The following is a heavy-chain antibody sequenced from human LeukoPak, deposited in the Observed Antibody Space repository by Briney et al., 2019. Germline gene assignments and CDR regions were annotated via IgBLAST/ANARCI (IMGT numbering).Heavy chain of an antibody. D-gene: IGHD2-2*01. J-gene: IGHJ3*02. CDR3: TTRTWADGFDI. Sequence: GESLRLSCAASGFTFRNAWMSWVRQAPGKGLEWIGRIKSKTDGGTADYAAPVKGRITISRDDSKNTLYLQINSLKTDDTALYYCTTRTWADGFDIWGQGTMLTVSS. CDR2: IKSKTDGGTA. V-gene: IGHV3-15*01. CDR1: GFTFRNAW.